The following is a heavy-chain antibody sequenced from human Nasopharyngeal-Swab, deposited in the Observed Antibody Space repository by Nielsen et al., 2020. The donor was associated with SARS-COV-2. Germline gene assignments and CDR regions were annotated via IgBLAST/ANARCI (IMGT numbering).Heavy chain of an antibody. Sequence: RQAPGKGLEWVGYIYYSGSTNYNPSLKSRVTISVDTSKNQFSLKLSSVTAADTAVYYCATAANYDILTGYYSYYCYMDVWGKGTTVTVSS. CDR3: ATAANYDILTGYYSYYCYMDV. V-gene: IGHV4-59*01. J-gene: IGHJ6*03. D-gene: IGHD3-9*01. CDR2: IYYSGST.